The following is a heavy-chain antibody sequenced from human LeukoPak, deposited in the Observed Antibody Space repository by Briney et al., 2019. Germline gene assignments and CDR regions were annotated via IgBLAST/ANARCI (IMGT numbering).Heavy chain of an antibody. CDR2: VFHSGST. V-gene: IGHV4-59*08. CDR3: ARHDGAAPLGNFNY. CDR1: GGSISTYY. Sequence: PSETLSLTCTVSGGSISTYYWSWIRQPPGKGLEWIGYVFHSGSTNYNPSLKSRVTISVETPKNQFSLRLSSVTAADTAVYYCARHDGAAPLGNFNYWGQGTLVIVSS. J-gene: IGHJ4*02. D-gene: IGHD6-25*01.